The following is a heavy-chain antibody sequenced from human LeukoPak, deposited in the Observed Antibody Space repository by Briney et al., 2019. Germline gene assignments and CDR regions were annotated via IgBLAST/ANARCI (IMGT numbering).Heavy chain of an antibody. Sequence: GGSLRLSCAASGFTFSSYAMSWVRQAPGKGLEWVSGILNSGESTYYTDSVKGRFTISRDNSKNTLYVQMNSLRAEDTAVYYCVSSCTSTSCYVPAYWGQGTPVTVSS. V-gene: IGHV3-23*01. J-gene: IGHJ4*02. D-gene: IGHD2-2*01. CDR1: GFTFSSYA. CDR2: ILNSGEST. CDR3: VSSCTSTSCYVPAY.